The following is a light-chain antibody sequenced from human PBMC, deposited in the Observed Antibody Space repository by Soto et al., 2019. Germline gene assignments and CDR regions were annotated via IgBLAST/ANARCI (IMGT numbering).Light chain of an antibody. J-gene: IGKJ4*01. CDR2: AAS. Sequence: DIQMTQSPSSLSASVGDRVTITCRASQAISNYLAWYQQKPGKVPTLLISAASTLQSGVPSRFSGSGSATDFTLTISSLQPEDVATYYCQKFNAVPTFGGGTKVEI. CDR3: QKFNAVPT. CDR1: QAISNY. V-gene: IGKV1-27*01.